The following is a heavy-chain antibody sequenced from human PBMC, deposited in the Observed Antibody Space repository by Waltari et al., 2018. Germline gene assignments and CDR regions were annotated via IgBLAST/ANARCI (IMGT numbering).Heavy chain of an antibody. CDR3: ARVTYYYDSSGYFTYYFDS. Sequence: QVQLVQSGAEVKKPGASVKVSCTASGYTFNSYGISWVRQAPGQGLEWMGWSSGFNGNRKYAQKFQGRVTMTTDTSTSTAYMDLRSLRTDDTAVYYCARVTYYYDSSGYFTYYFDSWGQGTLVTVSS. CDR1: GYTFNSYG. CDR2: SSGFNGNR. V-gene: IGHV1-18*01. D-gene: IGHD3-22*01. J-gene: IGHJ4*02.